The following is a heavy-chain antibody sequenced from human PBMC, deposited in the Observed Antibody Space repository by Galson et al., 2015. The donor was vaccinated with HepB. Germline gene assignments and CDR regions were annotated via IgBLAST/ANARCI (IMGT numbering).Heavy chain of an antibody. CDR1: GGTFNNYG. D-gene: IGHD3-10*01. V-gene: IGHV1-69*13. CDR2: INPIFGPA. J-gene: IGHJ6*02. CDR3: ARDRRTAWFGEETGYYCGMAV. Sequence: SVKVSCKASGGTFNNYGFSWVRQAPGQGLEWMGVINPIFGPANYPQNFQGRVTMTADDSTSTAYMELSSPRSEDTAVYFCARDRRTAWFGEETGYYCGMAVGGQGNTGTVS.